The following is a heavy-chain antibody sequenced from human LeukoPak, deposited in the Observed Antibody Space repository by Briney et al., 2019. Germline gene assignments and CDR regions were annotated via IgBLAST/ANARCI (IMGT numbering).Heavy chain of an antibody. CDR1: GFTFSSYA. V-gene: IGHV3-64D*06. CDR2: ISSNGGST. D-gene: IGHD6-19*01. J-gene: IGHJ5*02. CDR3: VRTRPVGIAVAGGTHWFDP. Sequence: GGSLRLSCSASGFTFSSYAMHWVRQAPGKGLEYISAISSNGGSTYYADSVKGRFTISRDNSKNTLYLQMSSLRAEDTAVYYCVRTRPVGIAVAGGTHWFDPWGQGTLVTVSS.